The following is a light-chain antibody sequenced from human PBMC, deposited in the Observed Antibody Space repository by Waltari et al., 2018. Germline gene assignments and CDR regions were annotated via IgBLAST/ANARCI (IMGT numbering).Light chain of an antibody. CDR1: SSYVGGYNY. CDR3: SSYTSSSTF. J-gene: IGLJ2*01. Sequence: QSALTQPASVSGSPGQSITISCTGTSSYVGGYNYVSWYQQHPGKAPKLMIYEVSNRPSGVSNRFSGSKSGNTASLTISGLQAEDEADYYCSSYTSSSTFFGGGTKLTVL. CDR2: EVS. V-gene: IGLV2-14*01.